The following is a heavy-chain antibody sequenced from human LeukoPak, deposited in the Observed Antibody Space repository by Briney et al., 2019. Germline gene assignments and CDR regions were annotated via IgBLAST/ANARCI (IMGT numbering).Heavy chain of an antibody. J-gene: IGHJ4*02. V-gene: IGHV5-51*01. CDR1: GYTFSSYW. CDR2: IYPGDSDT. CDR3: ARQNDFRLDY. D-gene: IGHD3-3*01. Sequence: GESLRISCKGSGYTFSSYWIGWMRQMPGKGLEWMGIIYPGDSDTRYSPSLQGQVTISVDTSIGTAYLQWSSLKASDTALYYCARQNDFRLDYWGQGTLVTVSS.